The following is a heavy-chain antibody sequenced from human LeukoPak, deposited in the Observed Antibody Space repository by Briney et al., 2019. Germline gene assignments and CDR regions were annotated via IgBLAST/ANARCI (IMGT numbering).Heavy chain of an antibody. CDR2: IHPSGST. V-gene: IGHV4-4*07. Sequence: SETLSLTCTVSGDSISSYYWSWIRQPAGKGLEWIGRIHPSGSTNYNPSLKSRVTLSVDTSKNQFSLKLSSVTAADTAVYYCARYPYSSSSSWGQGTLVTVSS. J-gene: IGHJ4*02. CDR3: ARYPYSSSSS. CDR1: GDSISSYY. D-gene: IGHD6-6*01.